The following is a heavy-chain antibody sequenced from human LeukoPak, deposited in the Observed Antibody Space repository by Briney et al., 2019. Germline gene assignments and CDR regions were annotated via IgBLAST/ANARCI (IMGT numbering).Heavy chain of an antibody. CDR3: AKVPRESGWYPLSDH. Sequence: GGSLRLSCAASGFTFSNYAMHWVRQAPGKGLEWVAVISYDGSNKYYAESVKGRFTISRDNSKNTLYLQMNSLKPEDTAVYYCAKVPRESGWYPLSDHRGQGALVTVSS. CDR2: ISYDGSNK. V-gene: IGHV3-30*18. D-gene: IGHD6-13*01. J-gene: IGHJ4*02. CDR1: GFTFSNYA.